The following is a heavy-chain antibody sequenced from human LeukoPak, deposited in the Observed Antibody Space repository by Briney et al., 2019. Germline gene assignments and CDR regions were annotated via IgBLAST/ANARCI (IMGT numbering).Heavy chain of an antibody. D-gene: IGHD2-15*01. Sequence: SETLSLTCAVYGGSFSGYYWSWIRQPPGKGLEWIGEINHSGSTNYNPSLKSRVTISVDTSKNQFSLKLSSVTAADTAAYYCARVEVVVVAANYYFDYWGQGTLVTVSS. CDR3: ARVEVVVVAANYYFDY. J-gene: IGHJ4*02. CDR2: INHSGST. CDR1: GGSFSGYY. V-gene: IGHV4-34*01.